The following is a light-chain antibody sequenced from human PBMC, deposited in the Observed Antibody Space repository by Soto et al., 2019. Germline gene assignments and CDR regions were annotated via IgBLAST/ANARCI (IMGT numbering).Light chain of an antibody. CDR2: GAS. V-gene: IGKV3-15*01. Sequence: EIVMTQSPATLSVSPVERATLSCRASQTMRSSHLAWYQQKPGQAPRLLTYGASTRATGIPARFGGSGSGTEFTLTISSLQPDDFATYYCQKYNSYSQTCGQGNKGDIK. CDR1: QTMRSSH. CDR3: QKYNSYSQT. J-gene: IGKJ1*01.